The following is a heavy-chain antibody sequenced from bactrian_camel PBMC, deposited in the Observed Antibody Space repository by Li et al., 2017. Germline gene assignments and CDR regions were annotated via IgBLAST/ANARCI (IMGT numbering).Heavy chain of an antibody. D-gene: IGHD6*01. CDR3: VRLLSHAGAVVRDFRD. CDR2: IDSDGAT. V-gene: IGHV3S55*01. Sequence: HVQLVESGGGSVQAGGSLRLSCAVSGITYSRYSIAWFRQSPTRDREGVAAIDSDGATIYADSVKGRYTISVDNAGRTLHLQMNSLKPEDTAVYYCVRLLSHAGAVVRDFRDRGQGTQVTVS. CDR1: GITYSRYS. J-gene: IGHJ4*01.